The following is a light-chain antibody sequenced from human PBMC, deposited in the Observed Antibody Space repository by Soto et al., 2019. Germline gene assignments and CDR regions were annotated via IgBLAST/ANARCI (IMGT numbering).Light chain of an antibody. V-gene: IGKV3-20*01. Sequence: EIVLTQSPGTLSLSPGERATLSCRASQSVSSSYLAWYQQKPGQAPRLLIYGASSRATGIPDRFSGSGSGTDFTLTISRLEPEDFAVYYCQQYGSSRSYTCGQGTKLEIK. J-gene: IGKJ2*01. CDR2: GAS. CDR1: QSVSSSY. CDR3: QQYGSSRSYT.